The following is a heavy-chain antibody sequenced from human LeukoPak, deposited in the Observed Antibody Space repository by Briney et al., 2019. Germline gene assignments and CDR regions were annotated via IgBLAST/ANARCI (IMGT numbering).Heavy chain of an antibody. Sequence: GGSLRLSCAASGFTFSSYWMHWVRQAPGKGLVWVSRINSDGSSTSYADSVKGRFTISRDNAKNTLYLQMNSLRAEDTAVYYCARIWSYCSSTSYPTIDYWGQGTLVTVSS. V-gene: IGHV3-74*01. CDR3: ARIWSYCSSTSYPTIDY. CDR2: INSDGSST. CDR1: GFTFSSYW. D-gene: IGHD2-2*01. J-gene: IGHJ4*02.